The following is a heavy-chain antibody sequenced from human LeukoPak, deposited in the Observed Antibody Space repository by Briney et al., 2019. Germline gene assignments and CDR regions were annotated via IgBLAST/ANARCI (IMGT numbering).Heavy chain of an antibody. D-gene: IGHD2/OR15-2a*01. CDR2: IYTSGST. V-gene: IGHV4-4*07. CDR1: GGSISSYY. Sequence: SETLSLTCTVSGGSISSYYWSWIRQPAGKGLEWIGRIYTSGSTNYNPSLKSRVTMSVDTSKNQFSLKLSSATAADTAVYYCARFSQYYDSPTHYLDYWGQGILVTVSS. CDR3: ARFSQYYDSPTHYLDY. J-gene: IGHJ4*02.